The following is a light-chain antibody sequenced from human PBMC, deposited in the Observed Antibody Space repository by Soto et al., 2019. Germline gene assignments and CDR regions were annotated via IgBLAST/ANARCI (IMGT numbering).Light chain of an antibody. CDR3: SSYAGSDNPYV. V-gene: IGLV2-8*01. CDR2: EVT. Sequence: QSALTQPPSASGSPGQSVTISCTGTSGDVGGYDCVSWYQQHPGKAPKLMIYEVTKRPLGVPDRFSGSKSGNTASLTVSGLQAEDEADYYCSSYAGSDNPYVFGTGTKATVL. CDR1: SGDVGGYDC. J-gene: IGLJ1*01.